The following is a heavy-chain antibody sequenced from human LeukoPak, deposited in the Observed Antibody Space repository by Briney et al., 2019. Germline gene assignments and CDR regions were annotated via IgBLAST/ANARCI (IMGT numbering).Heavy chain of an antibody. CDR2: INHSGST. V-gene: IGHV4-34*01. D-gene: IGHD6-13*01. J-gene: IGHJ5*02. CDR1: GGSFSGYY. Sequence: PSETLSLTCAVYGGSFSGYYWSWIRQPPGKGLEWIGEINHSGSTSYNPSLKSRVTISVDTSKNQFSLKLSSVTAADTAVYYCARAWARREQQLALSWFDPWGQGTLVTVSS. CDR3: ARAWARREQQLALSWFDP.